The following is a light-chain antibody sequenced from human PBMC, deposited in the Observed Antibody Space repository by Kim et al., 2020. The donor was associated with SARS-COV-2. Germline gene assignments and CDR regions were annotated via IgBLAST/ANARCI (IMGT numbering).Light chain of an antibody. CDR3: NSRDSNDNVV. CDR2: GKN. J-gene: IGLJ2*01. V-gene: IGLV3-19*01. Sequence: VALGQTVRSTCQGDSLRSYYATWYRQKPGQAPILVIYGKNNRPSGIPDRFSGSSSGNTASLTITGTQAGDEADYYCNSRDSNDNVVFGGGTQLTVL. CDR1: SLRSYY.